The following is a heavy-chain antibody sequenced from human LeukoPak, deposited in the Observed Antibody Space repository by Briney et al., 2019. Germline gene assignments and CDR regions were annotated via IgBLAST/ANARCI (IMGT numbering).Heavy chain of an antibody. CDR2: INPKNGDT. Sequence: GASVKVSCGTSRYTFTGYYMHWVRQAPGQGLEWMGWINPKNGDTNYAQKFQGRVTMTRDTSIDTAFMELSNLRSDDTAVYYCARAGVVPAAIRSPFDFWGQGTLVTVSS. CDR3: ARAGVVPAAIRSPFDF. J-gene: IGHJ4*02. V-gene: IGHV1-2*02. CDR1: RYTFTGYY. D-gene: IGHD2-2*02.